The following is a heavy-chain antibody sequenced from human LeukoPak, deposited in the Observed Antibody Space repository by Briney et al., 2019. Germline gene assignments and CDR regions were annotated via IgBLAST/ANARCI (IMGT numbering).Heavy chain of an antibody. CDR2: IYYSGST. Sequence: PSQTLSLTCTVSGGSISSGSYYWSWIRQPPGKGLEWIGYIYYSGSTNYNPSLKSRVTISVDTSKNQFSLKLSSVTAADTAVYYCARTGVSEAGSNWFDPWGQGTLVTVSS. CDR3: ARTGVSEAGSNWFDP. J-gene: IGHJ5*02. D-gene: IGHD6-13*01. CDR1: GGSISSGSYY. V-gene: IGHV4-61*01.